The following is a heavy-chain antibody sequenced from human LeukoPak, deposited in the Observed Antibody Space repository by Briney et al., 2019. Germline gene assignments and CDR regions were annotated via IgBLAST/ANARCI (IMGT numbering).Heavy chain of an antibody. J-gene: IGHJ4*02. CDR3: ARRRRSGSQVLDF. CDR1: GGSFSDYY. CDR2: INHSGST. D-gene: IGHD1-26*01. Sequence: SETLSLTCAVYGGSFSDYYWSWIRQPPGKGLEWIGEINHSGSTNHNSSLKSRVIISVDTSKNQFSLRLSSVTAADTAAYYCARRRRSGSQVLDFWGQGTLVTVSS. V-gene: IGHV4-34*01.